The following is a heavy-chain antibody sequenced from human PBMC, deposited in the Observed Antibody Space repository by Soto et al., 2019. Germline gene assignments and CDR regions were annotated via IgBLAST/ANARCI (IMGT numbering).Heavy chain of an antibody. CDR1: AFTFSDYY. CDR3: ARVKRDYYGSGGYFDAFDI. CDR2: ISTSSSYT. J-gene: IGHJ3*02. V-gene: IGHV3-11*06. Sequence: PGGSLRLSCAASAFTFSDYYMSWIRQAPGKGLEWVSYISTSSSYTNYADSVKGRFTISRDNAKNSLYLQMNSLRAEDTAVYYCARVKRDYYGSGGYFDAFDIWGQGTMVTVSS. D-gene: IGHD3-10*01.